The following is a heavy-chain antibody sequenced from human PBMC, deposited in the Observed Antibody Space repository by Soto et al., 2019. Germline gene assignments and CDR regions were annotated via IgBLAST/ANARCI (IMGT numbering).Heavy chain of an antibody. CDR3: ARQDGLGIYYFDY. CDR2: IYPGDSDT. CDR1: GYNFNMYW. J-gene: IGHJ4*01. Sequence: PGESLKISCKGSGYNFNMYWIAWVRHMPGKGLEWMGVIYPGDSDTRYSPSFQGQVTISVDKSISTAYLQWSSLKASDTAIYYCARQDGLGIYYFDYWGRGTLVTVSS. D-gene: IGHD3-10*01. V-gene: IGHV5-51*01.